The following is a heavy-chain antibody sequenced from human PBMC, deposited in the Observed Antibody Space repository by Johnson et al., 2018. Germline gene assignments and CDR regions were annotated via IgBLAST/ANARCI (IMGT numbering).Heavy chain of an antibody. CDR3: TRLNYYDSSYYYFTY. V-gene: IGHV3-73*01. CDR1: GFTFSDSA. Sequence: VQLVQSGGGVVQPGRSLKLSCAASGFTFSDSAMHWVRQASGKGLEWVGRIRSKANNYATAYAASVKGRFTVSRDDSENTAYLQMNSLKTDDTAVYYCTRLNYYDSSYYYFTYWGQVTMVTVSS. D-gene: IGHD3-22*01. J-gene: IGHJ3*01. CDR2: IRSKANNYAT.